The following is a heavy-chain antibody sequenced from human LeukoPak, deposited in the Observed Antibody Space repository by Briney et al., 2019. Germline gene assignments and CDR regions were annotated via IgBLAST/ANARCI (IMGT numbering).Heavy chain of an antibody. Sequence: SETLSLTCAVYGGSFSGYYWSWIRQPPGKGLEWIGEINHSGSTNYNPSLKSRVTISVDTSKNQFSLKLSSVTAADTAVYYCARAGSHYDFWRSSPWGYYYYMDVWGKGTTVTVSS. CDR2: INHSGST. D-gene: IGHD3-3*01. CDR3: ARAGSHYDFWRSSPWGYYYYMDV. CDR1: GGSFSGYY. V-gene: IGHV4-34*01. J-gene: IGHJ6*03.